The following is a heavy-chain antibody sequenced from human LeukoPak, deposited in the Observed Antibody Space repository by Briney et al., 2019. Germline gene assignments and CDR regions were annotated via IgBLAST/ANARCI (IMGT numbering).Heavy chain of an antibody. Sequence: KPSETLSLTCTVSGGSISSSSYYWGWIRQPPGKGLEWIGSIYYSGSTYYNPSLKSRVTISVDTSKNQFSLKLSSVTAADTDVYYRARRSVAGTFAFDIWGQGTMVTVSS. CDR3: ARRSVAGTFAFDI. D-gene: IGHD6-19*01. CDR2: IYYSGST. V-gene: IGHV4-39*01. J-gene: IGHJ3*02. CDR1: GGSISSSSYY.